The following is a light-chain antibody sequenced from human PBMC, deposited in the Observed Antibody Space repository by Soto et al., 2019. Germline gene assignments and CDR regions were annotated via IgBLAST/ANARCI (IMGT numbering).Light chain of an antibody. Sequence: DIQMTQSPSTLSASVGDRITITCRASQSVSRRLAWYQQKPGKAPKLLIYDAPSLKSGVPSRFSGRGSGTEFTLTISSLQPDDCATYYCHTYNSYSLHTFGQGTKVDIK. CDR3: HTYNSYSLHT. CDR2: DAP. J-gene: IGKJ2*01. CDR1: QSVSRR. V-gene: IGKV1-5*01.